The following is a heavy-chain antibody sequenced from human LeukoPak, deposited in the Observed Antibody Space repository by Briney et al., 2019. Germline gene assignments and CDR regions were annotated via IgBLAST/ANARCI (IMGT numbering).Heavy chain of an antibody. Sequence: GGSLRLSCAASGFTFSSYWMSWVRQAPGKGLEWVANIKQDGSEKYYVDSVKGRFTISRDNAKNSLYLQMNSLRAEDTAVYYCARAMPNSRTDFDYWGQGTLVTVSS. D-gene: IGHD2-2*01. J-gene: IGHJ4*02. CDR2: IKQDGSEK. V-gene: IGHV3-7*03. CDR3: ARAMPNSRTDFDY. CDR1: GFTFSSYW.